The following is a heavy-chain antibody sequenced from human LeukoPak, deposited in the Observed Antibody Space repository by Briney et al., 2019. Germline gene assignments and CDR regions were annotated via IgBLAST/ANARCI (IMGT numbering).Heavy chain of an antibody. CDR3: TRHPAEGDY. D-gene: IGHD2-15*01. CDR2: ISGSSSNT. CDR1: GFTFSDFY. V-gene: IGHV3-11*03. Sequence: GGSLRLSCAASGFTFSDFYMSWIRQAPGKGLESVLYISGSSSNTNYADSVKGRFTISRDNAKNSLYLQMNSLRAEDTAVYYCTRHPAEGDYWGQGTLVTVSS. J-gene: IGHJ4*02.